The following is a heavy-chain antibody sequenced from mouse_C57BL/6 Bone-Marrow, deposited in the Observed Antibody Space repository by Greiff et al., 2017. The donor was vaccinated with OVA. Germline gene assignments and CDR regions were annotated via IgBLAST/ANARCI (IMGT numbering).Heavy chain of an antibody. CDR3: ARWGIPDY. V-gene: IGHV1-50*01. CDR2: IDPSDSYT. CDR1: GYTFTSYW. J-gene: IGHJ2*01. Sequence: VQLQQPGAELVKPGASVKLSCKASGYTFTSYWMQWVKQRPGQGLEWIGEIDPSDSYTNYNQKVKGKATLTVDTSSSTAYMQLSSLTSEDSAVYYCARWGIPDYWGQGTTLTVSS.